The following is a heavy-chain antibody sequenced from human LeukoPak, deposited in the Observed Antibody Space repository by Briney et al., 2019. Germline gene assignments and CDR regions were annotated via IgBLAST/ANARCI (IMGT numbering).Heavy chain of an antibody. J-gene: IGHJ4*02. V-gene: IGHV6-1*01. CDR3: ARGTGWPHFDY. D-gene: IGHD6-19*01. Sequence: SQTLSLTCAISGDSVSSYTAGWNWIRQSPSRGLEWLGRTYYKSAWYNDYAVHMKSRITISPDTSKNQFSLQLNSVTPDDTAVYYCARGTGWPHFDYWGQGILVTVSS. CDR1: GDSVSSYTAG. CDR2: TYYKSAWYN.